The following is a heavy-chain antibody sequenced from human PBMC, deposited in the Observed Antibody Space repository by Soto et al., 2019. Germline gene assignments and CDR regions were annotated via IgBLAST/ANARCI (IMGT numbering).Heavy chain of an antibody. D-gene: IGHD2-15*01. CDR2: IHYSGSS. CDR1: GGSISSGDYY. J-gene: IGHJ4*02. Sequence: QVQLQESGPGLVKPSQTLSLTCTVSGGSISSGDYYWSWIRQPPGKGLEWIGYIHYSGSSYNNPSLKSRITMSVDTSKNQFSLKLNSVTAADMAVYYCARDTRGLLDYWGQGTLVTVSS. CDR3: ARDTRGLLDY. V-gene: IGHV4-30-4*01.